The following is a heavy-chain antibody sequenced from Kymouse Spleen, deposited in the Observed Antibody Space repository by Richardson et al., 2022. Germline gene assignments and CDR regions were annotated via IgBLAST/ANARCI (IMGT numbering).Heavy chain of an antibody. CDR3: ARGGHSSSWYNWFDP. D-gene: IGHD6-13*01. V-gene: IGHV4-34*01. CDR2: INHSGST. CDR1: GGSFSGYY. J-gene: IGHJ5*02. Sequence: QVQLQQWGAGLLKPSETLSLTCAVYGGSFSGYYWSWIRQPPGKGLEWIGEINHSGSTNYNPSLKSRVTISVDTSKNQFSLKLSSVTAADTAVYYCARGGHSSSWYNWFDPWGQGTLVTVSS.